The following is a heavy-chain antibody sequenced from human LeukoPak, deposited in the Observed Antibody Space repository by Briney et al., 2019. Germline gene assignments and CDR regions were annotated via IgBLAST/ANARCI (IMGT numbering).Heavy chain of an antibody. CDR1: GLTFSDYY. CDR3: ARYSNYYNWFDP. CDR2: ISSSGSTI. Sequence: GGSLRLSCAASGLTFSDYYMSWIRQAPGKGLEWVSYISSSGSTIYYADSVKGRFTISRDNAKNSLYLQMNSLRAEDTAVYYCARYSNYYNWFDPWGQGTLVTVSS. J-gene: IGHJ5*02. D-gene: IGHD4-11*01. V-gene: IGHV3-11*04.